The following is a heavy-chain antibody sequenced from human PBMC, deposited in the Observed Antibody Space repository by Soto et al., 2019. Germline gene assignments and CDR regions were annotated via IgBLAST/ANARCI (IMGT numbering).Heavy chain of an antibody. J-gene: IGHJ4*02. Sequence: ASVKVSCKASGYTFTSYGISWVRQAPGQGLEWMGWISAYNGNTNYAQKLQGRVTMTTDTSTSTAYMELRSLRSDDTAVYYCARVGYYYDSSGYIAYYFDYWGQGNLVTVSS. CDR3: ARVGYYYDSSGYIAYYFDY. CDR2: ISAYNGNT. V-gene: IGHV1-18*01. D-gene: IGHD3-22*01. CDR1: GYTFTSYG.